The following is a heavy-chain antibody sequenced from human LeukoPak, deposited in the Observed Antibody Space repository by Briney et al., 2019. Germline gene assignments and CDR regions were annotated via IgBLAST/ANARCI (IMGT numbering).Heavy chain of an antibody. V-gene: IGHV4-59*01. CDR2: IYYSGST. J-gene: IGHJ3*02. CDR3: ARECCVYYYDSSGYYDI. Sequence: SETLSLTCTVSGGSISSYYWSWIRQPPGKGLEWIGYIYYSGSTNYNPSLKSRVTISVDTSKDQFSLKLSSVTAADTAVYYCARECCVYYYDSSGYYDIWGQGTMVTVSS. D-gene: IGHD3-22*01. CDR1: GGSISSYY.